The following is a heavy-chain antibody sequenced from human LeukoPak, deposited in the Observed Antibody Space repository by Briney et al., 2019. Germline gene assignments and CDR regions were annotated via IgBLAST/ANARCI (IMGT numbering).Heavy chain of an antibody. V-gene: IGHV4-38-2*01. CDR3: AIRVVPLEGEEWGFIGDY. Sequence: GSLRLSCAASGFTFSNYAMTWVRQAPGKGLEWIGGIYHSGTTYYNPSLKSRVTFLLDTSKSQFSLKLTSVSAADTAMYFCAIRVVPLEGEEWGFIGDYWGQGILVTVSS. J-gene: IGHJ4*02. D-gene: IGHD3-10*01. CDR1: GFTFSNYA. CDR2: IYHSGTT.